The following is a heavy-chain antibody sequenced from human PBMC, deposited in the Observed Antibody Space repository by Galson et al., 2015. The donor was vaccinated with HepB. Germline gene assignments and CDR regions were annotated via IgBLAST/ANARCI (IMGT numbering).Heavy chain of an antibody. V-gene: IGHV6-1*01. CDR2: TYYRSMWYT. CDR3: AREEAGTYCFDN. J-gene: IGHJ4*02. D-gene: IGHD6-19*01. Sequence: CAISGDSVSNNNAAWNWIRQSLSRGLEWLGRTYYRSMWYTDYAPSVKSRITVNPYTSTNQFSLEVTSVTPDDTAVYFCAREEAGTYCFDNWGQGTLVTVSS. CDR1: GDSVSNNNAA.